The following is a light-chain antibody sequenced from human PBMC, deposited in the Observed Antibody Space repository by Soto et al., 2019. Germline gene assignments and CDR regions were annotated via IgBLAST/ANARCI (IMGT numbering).Light chain of an antibody. CDR1: QSVLYSSNNKNY. J-gene: IGKJ3*01. V-gene: IGKV4-1*01. CDR3: QQYYNIPFT. CDR2: WAS. Sequence: DIVMTQSPDSLAVSLGERATINCRSSQSVLYSSNNKNYLAWFQQKPGQPPKLLIHWASTRESGVPDRFSGSGSGTDFTLNISSLQAEDVAVYYCQQYYNIPFTFGPGTKVDIK.